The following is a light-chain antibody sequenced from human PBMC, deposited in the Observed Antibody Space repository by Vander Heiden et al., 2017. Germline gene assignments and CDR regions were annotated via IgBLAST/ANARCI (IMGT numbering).Light chain of an antibody. CDR3: CSYAGSYTFV. CDR1: SSDVGRYNY. J-gene: IGLJ1*01. V-gene: IGLV2-11*01. Sequence: QSALTQPRSVSGSPGQSVTISCTGTSSDVGRYNYVSWFQPHPDEAPRLMISDVSKRPSGVPYRFSGSKSGNTASLTVSGLQAEDEADYYCCSYAGSYTFVFGTGTKITVL. CDR2: DVS.